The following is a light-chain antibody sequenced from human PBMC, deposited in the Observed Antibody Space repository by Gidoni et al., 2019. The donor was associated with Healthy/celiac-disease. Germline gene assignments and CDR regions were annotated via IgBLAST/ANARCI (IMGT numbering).Light chain of an antibody. CDR1: QSVSSN. J-gene: IGKJ1*01. CDR2: GAS. V-gene: IGKV3-15*01. Sequence: EIVMTQSPATLSVSPGERATPSCRASQSVSSNLAWYQQKPGQAPRLLIYGASTRATGIPARFIGSWSGTEFTLTISSLQSEDFAVYYCQQYNNWPQTFGQGTKVEIK. CDR3: QQYNNWPQT.